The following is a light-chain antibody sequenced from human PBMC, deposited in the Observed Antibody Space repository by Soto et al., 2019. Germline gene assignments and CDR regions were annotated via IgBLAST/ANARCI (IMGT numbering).Light chain of an antibody. CDR1: QTIDTNY. Sequence: EIMLTQSPRTLSLSPGARATLSCRASQTIDTNYLAWYRQKPGQPPRLLIYGASTRAAGIPDRFSGSGSGTDFTLTISRLEPEDFAVYYCQQYHSSFRTFGQGTKLEIK. J-gene: IGKJ2*01. CDR2: GAS. V-gene: IGKV3-20*01. CDR3: QQYHSSFRT.